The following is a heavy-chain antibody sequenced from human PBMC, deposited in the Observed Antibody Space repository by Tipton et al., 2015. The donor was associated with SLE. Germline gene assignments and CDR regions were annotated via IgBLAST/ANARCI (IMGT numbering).Heavy chain of an antibody. CDR2: IIPVLGIA. V-gene: IGHV1-69*09. CDR1: GGTFSSYA. D-gene: IGHD3-10*01. J-gene: IGHJ3*02. Sequence: QVQLVQSGAEVKKPGASVKVSCKASGGTFSSYAISWVRQAPGQGLEWMGRIIPVLGIANYAQKFQGRLTITADKSTSTAYMELSSLRSEDTAVYYCARAPMFRRLISAFHIWGQGTMVTVSS. CDR3: ARAPMFRRLISAFHI.